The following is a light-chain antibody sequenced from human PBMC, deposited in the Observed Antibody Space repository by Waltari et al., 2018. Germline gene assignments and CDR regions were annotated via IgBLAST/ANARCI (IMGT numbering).Light chain of an antibody. CDR3: QQYNNWPWWT. V-gene: IGKV3-15*01. CDR1: QSVSSN. Sequence: CRASQSVSSNLAWYQQKPGQAPRLLIYGASTRATGIPARFGGSGSGTEFTLTISSLQSEDFAVYYCQQYNNWPWWTFGQGTKVEIK. J-gene: IGKJ1*01. CDR2: GAS.